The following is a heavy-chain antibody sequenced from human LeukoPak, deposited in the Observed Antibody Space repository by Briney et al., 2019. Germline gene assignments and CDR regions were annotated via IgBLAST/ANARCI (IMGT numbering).Heavy chain of an antibody. Sequence: PSETLSLTCTVSGYSISSGYYWGWIRQPPGKGLEWIGSIYHSGSTYYNPSLKSRVTISVDTSKNQFSLKLSSVTAADTAVYYCARTPPPSWDYYYMDVWGKGTTVTVSS. CDR2: IYHSGST. CDR1: GYSISSGYY. J-gene: IGHJ6*03. D-gene: IGHD3-16*01. CDR3: ARTPPPSWDYYYMDV. V-gene: IGHV4-38-2*02.